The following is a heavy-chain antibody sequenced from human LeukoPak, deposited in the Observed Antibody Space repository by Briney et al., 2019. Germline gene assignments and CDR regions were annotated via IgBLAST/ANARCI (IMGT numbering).Heavy chain of an antibody. CDR3: ARVLAYCGGDCSDY. J-gene: IGHJ4*02. CDR2: IYSGGST. V-gene: IGHV3-53*01. CDR1: GFTFSSYA. Sequence: GGSLRLSCAASGFTFSSYAMSWVRQAPGKGLEWVSVIYSGGSTYYADSVKGRFTISRDNSKNTLYLQMNSLRAEDTAVYYCARVLAYCGGDCSDYWGQGTLVTVSS. D-gene: IGHD2-21*02.